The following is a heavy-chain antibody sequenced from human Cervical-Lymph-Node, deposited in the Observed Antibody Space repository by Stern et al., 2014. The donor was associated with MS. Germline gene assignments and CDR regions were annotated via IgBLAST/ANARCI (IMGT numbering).Heavy chain of an antibody. V-gene: IGHV1-46*01. Sequence: QDQLVQSGPEVKKPGASVRVSCKASGYTFTSHYMHWVRQAPGQGLEWMGLINHSTGSSIYAQRFQGRVAMTRDTSSTTVYLELSSLTSEETALYYCARDVARKYYFDSWGQGTLVTVSS. CDR2: INHSTGSS. CDR1: GYTFTSHY. CDR3: ARDVARKYYFDS. D-gene: IGHD2-21*01. J-gene: IGHJ4*02.